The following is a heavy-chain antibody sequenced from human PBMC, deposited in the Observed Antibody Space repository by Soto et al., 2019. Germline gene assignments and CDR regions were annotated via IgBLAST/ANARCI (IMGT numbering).Heavy chain of an antibody. D-gene: IGHD5-18*01. CDR1: GGTVSSGSYY. V-gene: IGHV4-61*01. CDR2: IYSSGIT. CDR3: ARVEPAMLTGLLLLAY. Sequence: SETLSLTCTASGGTVSSGSYYWGWIPQPTGKGLEWIGYIYSSGITNYNPSLKSRVTMSVDTSKNQFSLKLSSVTAADTAVYYCARVEPAMLTGLLLLAYWGQGNMVTVSS. J-gene: IGHJ4*02.